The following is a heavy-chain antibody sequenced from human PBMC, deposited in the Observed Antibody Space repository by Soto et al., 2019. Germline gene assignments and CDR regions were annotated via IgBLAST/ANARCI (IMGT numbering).Heavy chain of an antibody. V-gene: IGHV4-61*01. CDR1: GGSVSNKTYY. D-gene: IGHD4-17*01. CDR3: ARTTAVPNTLRSRYFFDY. J-gene: IGHJ4*02. CDR2: VYYSGTT. Sequence: SETLSLTCTVSGGSVSNKTYYWSWIRQPPGKRLEWIGYVYYSGTTNYNPSLKSRVTISVDLSKNQFSLRLSSVTTADTALYYCARTTAVPNTLRSRYFFDYWGQGTLVTVSS.